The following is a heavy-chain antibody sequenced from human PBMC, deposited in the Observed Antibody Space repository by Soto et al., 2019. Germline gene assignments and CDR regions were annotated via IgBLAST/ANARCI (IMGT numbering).Heavy chain of an antibody. CDR3: ARGVTFHYGSGSYYKAWFDP. CDR2: INHSGST. V-gene: IGHV4-34*01. J-gene: IGHJ5*02. CDR1: GGSFSGYY. D-gene: IGHD3-10*01. Sequence: PSETLSLTCAVYGGSFSGYYWSWIRQPPGKGLEWIGEINHSGSTNYNPSLKSRVTISVDTSKNQFSLKLSSVTAADTAVYYCARGVTFHYGSGSYYKAWFDPWAQGTLVTVSS.